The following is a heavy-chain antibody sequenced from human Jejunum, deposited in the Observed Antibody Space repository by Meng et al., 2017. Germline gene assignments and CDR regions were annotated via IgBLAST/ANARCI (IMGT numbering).Heavy chain of an antibody. CDR2: ISADGSST. CDR1: GFTFSTYW. Sequence: GGSLRLSCAASGFTFSTYWMHWVRQAPGRGLVWVSRISADGSSTSYADSVKGRFTISRDNAKNTLYLQMNSLRAEDTAVYYCARGPDLSGGYYVGDLWGRGTLVTVSS. V-gene: IGHV3-74*01. D-gene: IGHD3-10*01. J-gene: IGHJ4*02. CDR3: ARGPDLSGGYYVGDL.